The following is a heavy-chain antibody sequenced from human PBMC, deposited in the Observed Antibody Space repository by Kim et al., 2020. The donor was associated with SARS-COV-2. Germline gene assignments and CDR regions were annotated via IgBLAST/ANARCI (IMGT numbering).Heavy chain of an antibody. CDR3: AGDSGIAGADDY. Sequence: LSLTCAASGFTFSRYSMTWVRQAPGKGLEWVSYISGSSGTIYYADSVKGRFTISRDNVGNSLYLQMNSLRDEDTALYYCAGDSGIAGADDYWGQGTL. CDR2: ISGSSGTI. CDR1: GFTFSRYS. J-gene: IGHJ4*02. V-gene: IGHV3-48*02. D-gene: IGHD6-13*01.